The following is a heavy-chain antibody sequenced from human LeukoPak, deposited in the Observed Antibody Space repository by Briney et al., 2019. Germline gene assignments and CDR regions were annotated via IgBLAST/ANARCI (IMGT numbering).Heavy chain of an antibody. CDR1: GGSFSGYY. CDR2: INHSGST. V-gene: IGHV4-34*01. CDR3: ARGKNYYGWKLSYGMDV. J-gene: IGHJ6*02. D-gene: IGHD3-10*01. Sequence: PSETLSLTCAVYGGSFSGYYWSWIRQPPGKGLEWIGEINHSGSTNYNPSLKSRVTISVDTSKNQFSLKLSFVTAADTAVYYCARGKNYYGWKLSYGMDVWGQGTTVTVSS.